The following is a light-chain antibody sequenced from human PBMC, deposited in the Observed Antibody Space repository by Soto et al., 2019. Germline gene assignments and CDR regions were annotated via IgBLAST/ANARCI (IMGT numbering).Light chain of an antibody. CDR3: QQYNNLPSIT. CDR1: QRVSSS. V-gene: IGKV3-15*01. CDR2: GAS. J-gene: IGKJ5*01. Sequence: EIVMTQSPATLSVSPGERATLSCRASQRVSSSLAWYQQKPGQAPRLLIYGASTRATGIPARFSGSGSGTEFTLTISSLQSEDFAVYYCQQYNNLPSITFGEGTRLEIK.